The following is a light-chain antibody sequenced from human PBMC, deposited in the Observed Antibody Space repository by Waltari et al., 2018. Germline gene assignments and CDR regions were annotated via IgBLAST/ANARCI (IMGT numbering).Light chain of an antibody. V-gene: IGLV1-44*01. CDR2: SNN. CDR3: AAWDDSLNGLYV. J-gene: IGLJ1*01. CDR1: SSNIGSNT. Sequence: QSVLTQPPSASGTPGQRVTISCSGSSSNIGSNTVNWYQQLPGTAPKLLIYSNNQRPSGVPDRFSGPQSGTSASLAISGLQSEDEADYYCAAWDDSLNGLYVFGTGTKVTVL.